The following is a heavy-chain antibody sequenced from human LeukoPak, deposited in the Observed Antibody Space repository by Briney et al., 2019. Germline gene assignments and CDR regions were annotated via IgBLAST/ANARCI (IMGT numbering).Heavy chain of an antibody. CDR3: AKCMSGSGVCLNFDS. Sequence: AGGSLRLSCAASGFTFSSYWMSWVRQAPGKGLEWVSGISGTDSGTYYTDSVKGRFTISRDNSKNTVHLQIDSLRAEDTAVYYCAKCMSGSGVCLNFDSWGQGILVTVSS. CDR1: GFTFSSYW. J-gene: IGHJ4*02. D-gene: IGHD2-21*02. CDR2: ISGTDSGT. V-gene: IGHV3-23*01.